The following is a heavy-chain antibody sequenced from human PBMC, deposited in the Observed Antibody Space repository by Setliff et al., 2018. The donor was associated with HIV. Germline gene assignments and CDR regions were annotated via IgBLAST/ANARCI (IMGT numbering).Heavy chain of an antibody. V-gene: IGHV4-4*02. CDR2: IHHSGST. J-gene: IGHJ5*02. CDR1: GGSIRSNDW. CDR3: ARGILGGWLQFGNPNWFDP. Sequence: SETLSLTCTVSGGSIRSNDWWSWVRQPPGRGLELIGEIHHSGSTNYNPSLKSRVTISVDKSKNQFSLKLNSMTAADTAVYYCARGILGGWLQFGNPNWFDPWGQGTLVTVSS. D-gene: IGHD5-12*01.